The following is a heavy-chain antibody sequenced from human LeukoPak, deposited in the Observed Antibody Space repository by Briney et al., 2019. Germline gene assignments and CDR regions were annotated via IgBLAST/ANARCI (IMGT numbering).Heavy chain of an antibody. CDR3: AREDRGYYNGSGSSHIYNWFDP. V-gene: IGHV4-30-4*07. Sequence: SQTLSLTCAVSGGSISSGGYSWTWIRQRPGKGLEWIGYIFYSGSTYYNPSLKSRVTISLDTSKNQFSLKLTSVTAADTAVYYCAREDRGYYNGSGSSHIYNWFDPWGQGTLVTVSS. D-gene: IGHD3-10*01. J-gene: IGHJ5*02. CDR2: IFYSGST. CDR1: GGSISSGGYS.